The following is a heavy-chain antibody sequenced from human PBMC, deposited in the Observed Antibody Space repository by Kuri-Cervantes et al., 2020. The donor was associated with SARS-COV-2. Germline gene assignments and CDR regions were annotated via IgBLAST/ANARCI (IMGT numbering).Heavy chain of an antibody. V-gene: IGHV1-69*13. D-gene: IGHD3-22*01. CDR3: ASEEIVAVRGKNYYYYYMDV. Sequence: SVNVSCKASGGTFSSYAISWVRQAPGQGLEWMGRIIPIFGTANYAQKFQGRVTITADESTSTAYMELSSLRSEDTAVYYCASEEIVAVRGKNYYYYYMDVWGKGTTVTVSS. CDR1: GGTFSSYA. J-gene: IGHJ6*03. CDR2: IIPIFGTA.